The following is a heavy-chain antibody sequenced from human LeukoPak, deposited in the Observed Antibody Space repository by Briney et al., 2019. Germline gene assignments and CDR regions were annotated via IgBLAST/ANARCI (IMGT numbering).Heavy chain of an antibody. CDR1: GGSFSDYY. V-gene: IGHV4-34*01. D-gene: IGHD4/OR15-4a*01. Sequence: PSETLSLTCAVSGGSFSDYYWSWIRQPPGKGLEWIGEINHSGSTNYKPSLKSRVTIPLDTSKSQFSLKLSSVTAADTAVYYCATLRTIKPGVKDAFDIWGRGTLVTVSS. J-gene: IGHJ3*02. CDR2: INHSGST. CDR3: ATLRTIKPGVKDAFDI.